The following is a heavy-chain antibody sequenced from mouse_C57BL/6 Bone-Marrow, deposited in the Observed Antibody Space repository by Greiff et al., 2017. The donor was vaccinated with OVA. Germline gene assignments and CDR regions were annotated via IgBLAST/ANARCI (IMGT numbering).Heavy chain of an antibody. J-gene: IGHJ2*01. V-gene: IGHV5-9-1*02. Sequence: DVMLVESGEGLVKPGGSLKLSCAASGFTFSSYAMSWVRQTPEKRLEWVAYISSGGDYIYYADTVKGRFTISRDNARNTLYLQMSSLKSEDTAMYYCTRLCYYGSSYDYWGQGTTLTVSS. CDR3: TRLCYYGSSYDY. CDR2: ISSGGDYI. CDR1: GFTFSSYA. D-gene: IGHD1-1*01.